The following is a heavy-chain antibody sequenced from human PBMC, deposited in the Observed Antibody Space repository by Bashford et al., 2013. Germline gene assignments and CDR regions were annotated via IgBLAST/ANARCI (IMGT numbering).Heavy chain of an antibody. CDR3: ARVSPDYGGEGNAFDI. D-gene: IGHD4-23*01. J-gene: IGHJ3*02. CDR2: IIPIFGTA. CDR1: GGTFSSYA. V-gene: IGHV1-69*13. Sequence: SVKVSCKASGGTFSSYAISWVRQAPGQGLEWMGGIIPIFGTANYAQKFQGRVTITADESTSTAYMELSSLRSEDTAVYYCARVSPDYGGEGNAFDIVGPRDKWSPSPQ.